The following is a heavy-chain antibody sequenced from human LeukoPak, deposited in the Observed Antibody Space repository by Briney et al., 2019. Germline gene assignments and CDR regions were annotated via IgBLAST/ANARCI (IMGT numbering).Heavy chain of an antibody. D-gene: IGHD1-26*01. CDR3: AKGIKWELPFDY. Sequence: GGSLRLSCAAAGFTFSNYAMSWVRQAPGKGLEWVSAISVSGGSTYYADSVKGRFTISRDSSKNTLYLQMNTLRAEDTALYYCAKGIKWELPFDYWGQGTLVTVSS. J-gene: IGHJ4*02. CDR2: ISVSGGST. V-gene: IGHV3-23*01. CDR1: GFTFSNYA.